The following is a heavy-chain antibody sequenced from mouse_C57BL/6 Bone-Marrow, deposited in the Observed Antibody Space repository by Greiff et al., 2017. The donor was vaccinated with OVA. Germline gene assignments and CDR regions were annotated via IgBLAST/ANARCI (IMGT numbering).Heavy chain of an antibody. J-gene: IGHJ1*03. CDR2: IYPGEGET. CDR1: GYAFSSSW. Sequence: QVQLQQSGPELVKPGASVKISCKASGYAFSSSWMNWVKQRPGKGLEWIGRIYPGEGETNYNGKFKGKATLTTDKSSSTAYMQRSSMTSEDSAVDYCASPNCEDWYFDVWGTGTTVTVSS. V-gene: IGHV1-82*01. CDR3: ASPNCEDWYFDV. D-gene: IGHD4-1*01.